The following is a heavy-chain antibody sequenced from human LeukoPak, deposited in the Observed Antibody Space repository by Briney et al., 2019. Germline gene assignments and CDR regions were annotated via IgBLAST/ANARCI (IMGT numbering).Heavy chain of an antibody. V-gene: IGHV5-51*01. D-gene: IGHD5-12*01. J-gene: IGHJ4*02. CDR1: GYSFTSYW. CDR2: IYPGDSDT. CDR3: ARLRREGYSGYYYFDY. Sequence: GESLKFSCKGSGYSFTSYWIGWVRQMPGKGLEWMGIIYPGDSDTRYSPSFQGQVTISADKSISTAYLQWSSLKASDTAMYYCARLRREGYSGYYYFDYWGQGTLVTVSS.